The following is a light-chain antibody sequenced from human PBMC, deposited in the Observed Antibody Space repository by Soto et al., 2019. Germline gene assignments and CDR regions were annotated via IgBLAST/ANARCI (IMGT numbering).Light chain of an antibody. CDR2: AAS. CDR1: QGIGVY. J-gene: IGKJ4*01. CDR3: QKYNSAPLT. Sequence: DIQMTQSPSSLSASFGDRVTITCRASQGIGVYLAWFQQKPGNAPKLLIYAASTLQSGVPSRFSGSGSGTDFTLTISSLLPEDVATYYCQKYNSAPLTFGGGTKVEIK. V-gene: IGKV1-27*01.